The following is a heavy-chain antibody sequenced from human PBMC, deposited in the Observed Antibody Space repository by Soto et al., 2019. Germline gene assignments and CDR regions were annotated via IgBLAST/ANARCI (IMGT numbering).Heavy chain of an antibody. V-gene: IGHV3-30-3*01. J-gene: IGHJ4*02. Sequence: QVQLVESGGGVVQPGRSLRLSCAASGFTFSSYAMHWVRQAPGTRLERVAVISYDGSNKYYADSVKGRFTISRDNSKNTRYLQMNSLRAEDTAVYYCARDLRWELLPLDYWGQGTLVTVSS. CDR2: ISYDGSNK. D-gene: IGHD1-26*01. CDR1: GFTFSSYA. CDR3: ARDLRWELLPLDY.